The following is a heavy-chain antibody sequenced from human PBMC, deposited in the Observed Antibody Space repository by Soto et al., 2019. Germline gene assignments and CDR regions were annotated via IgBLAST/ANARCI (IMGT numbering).Heavy chain of an antibody. D-gene: IGHD1-26*01. CDR2: ISAYNGNT. Sequence: ASVKVSCKASGYTFTSYGISWVRQAPGQGLEWMGWISAYNGNTNYAQKLQGRVTMTTDTSTSTAYMELRSLGSDDTAVYYCARNSGSLKYNWFDPWGQGTLVTVSS. CDR3: ARNSGSLKYNWFDP. CDR1: GYTFTSYG. J-gene: IGHJ5*02. V-gene: IGHV1-18*04.